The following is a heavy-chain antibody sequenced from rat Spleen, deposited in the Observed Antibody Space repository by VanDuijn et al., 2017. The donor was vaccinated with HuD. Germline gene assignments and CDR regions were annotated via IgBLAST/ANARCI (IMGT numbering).Heavy chain of an antibody. CDR1: GFTFSDYY. V-gene: IGHV5-7*01. CDR2: IRHDGSST. D-gene: IGHD1-1*01. J-gene: IGHJ3*01. CDR3: TRLYYSNWFAY. Sequence: EVQLVESGGGLVQPGRSMKLSCAASGFTFSDYYMAWVRQAPTKGLEWVATIRHDGSSTYYRDSVKGRFTISRDNAKRTLYLQMDSLRSEDTATYYCTRLYYSNWFAYWGQGSLVTVSS.